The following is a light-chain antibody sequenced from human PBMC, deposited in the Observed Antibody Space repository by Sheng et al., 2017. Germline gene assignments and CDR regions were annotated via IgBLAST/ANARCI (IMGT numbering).Light chain of an antibody. CDR3: QQGNSFPYT. CDR2: GAS. V-gene: IGKV3-15*01. J-gene: IGKJ2*01. Sequence: EIVMTQSPATLSVSPGERATLSCRASQSVSSNLAWYQQKPGQAPRLLIYGASTRATGIPARFSGSGSGTEFTLTISSLQSEDFATYFCQQGNSFPYTFGQGTKVEI. CDR1: QSVSSN.